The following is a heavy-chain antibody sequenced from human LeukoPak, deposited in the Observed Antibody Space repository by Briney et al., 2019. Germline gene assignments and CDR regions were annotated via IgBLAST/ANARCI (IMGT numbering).Heavy chain of an antibody. CDR1: GFTFSSYE. CDR3: ARAERYLDY. Sequence: GGSLRLSCAASGFTFSSYEMNWVRQAPGKGLEWVSYISSSGSTIYYADSVKGRFTISRDNAKNSLYLQVNSLRAEDTAVYYCARAERYLDYWGQGTLVTVSS. CDR2: ISSSGSTI. V-gene: IGHV3-48*03. J-gene: IGHJ4*02.